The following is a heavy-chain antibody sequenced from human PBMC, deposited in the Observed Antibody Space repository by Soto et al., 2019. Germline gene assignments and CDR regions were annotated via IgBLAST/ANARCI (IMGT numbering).Heavy chain of an antibody. CDR2: ISAYNGNT. Sequence: GASVKVSCKASGYTFTSYGISWVRQAPEQGLEWMGWISAYNGNTNYAQKLQGRVTITTDTSTSTAYMELRSLRSDDTAVYYCARVPYNYDSSGYFDYWGQGTLVTVSS. J-gene: IGHJ4*02. D-gene: IGHD3-22*01. V-gene: IGHV1-18*01. CDR1: GYTFTSYG. CDR3: ARVPYNYDSSGYFDY.